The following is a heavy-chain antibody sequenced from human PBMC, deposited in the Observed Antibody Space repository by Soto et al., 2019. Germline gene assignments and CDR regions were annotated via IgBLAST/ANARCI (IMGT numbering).Heavy chain of an antibody. Sequence: EVQLVESGGGLVQPGGSLRLSCAASGFTFSDYWMHWVRQAPGKGLVWVSRIKSDGSSTSYADSVKGRFTISRDNAKNTRYLQMNSLGAGDTAVYYCARSWGGELVSWGQGTLGTGSS. V-gene: IGHV3-74*01. CDR2: IKSDGSST. J-gene: IGHJ4*02. CDR1: GFTFSDYW. CDR3: ARSWGGELVS. D-gene: IGHD2-8*02.